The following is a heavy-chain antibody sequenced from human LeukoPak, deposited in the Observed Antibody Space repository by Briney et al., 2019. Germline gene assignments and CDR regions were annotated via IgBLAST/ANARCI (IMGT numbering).Heavy chain of an antibody. D-gene: IGHD3-16*01. V-gene: IGHV3-53*04. J-gene: IGHJ4*02. CDR1: GFTVSSNY. CDR3: ARHLGPTFGYFDY. CDR2: IYSGGST. Sequence: GGSLRLSCAASGFTVSSNYMSWVRQAPGKGLEWVSVIYSGGSTYYADSVKGRFTISRHNSKNTLYLQMNSLRAEDTAVYYCARHLGPTFGYFDYWGQGTLVTVSS.